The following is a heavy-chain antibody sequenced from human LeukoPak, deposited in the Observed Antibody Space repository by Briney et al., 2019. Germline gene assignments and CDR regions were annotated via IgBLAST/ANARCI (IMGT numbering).Heavy chain of an antibody. Sequence: PGGSLRLSCAASGFTFSSYWMHWVRHVPGKGQVWVARINPGGSSITYADSVKGRFTISRDNAKNTLYLQMDSLRAEDTGVYYCARSNQADDFWGQGTLVTVSS. CDR1: GFTFSSYW. D-gene: IGHD1-14*01. J-gene: IGHJ4*02. CDR2: INPGGSSI. CDR3: ARSNQADDF. V-gene: IGHV3-74*01.